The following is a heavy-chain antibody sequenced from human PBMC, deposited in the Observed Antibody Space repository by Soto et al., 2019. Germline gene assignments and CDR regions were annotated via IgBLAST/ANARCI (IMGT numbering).Heavy chain of an antibody. J-gene: IGHJ4*02. CDR2: IWADGSQK. V-gene: IGHV3-33*06. D-gene: IGHD3-16*01. CDR3: EKVTIMIGAPPPPYFFDY. CDR1: GFRFSSYG. Sequence: GGSLRLSCAASGFRFSSYGMHWVRQAPGKGLEWVAVIWADGSQKFCADSVKGRCTISRDNSKNTLYLQMDSLRVDDTAVYYCEKVTIMIGAPPPPYFFDYWGQGT.